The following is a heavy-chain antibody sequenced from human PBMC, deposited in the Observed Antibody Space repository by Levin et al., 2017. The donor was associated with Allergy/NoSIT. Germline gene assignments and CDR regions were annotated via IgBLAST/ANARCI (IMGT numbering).Heavy chain of an antibody. J-gene: IGHJ3*02. Sequence: GGSLRLSCAASGFTVSSNYMSWVRQAPGKGLEWVSVIYSGGSTYYADSVKGRFTISRDNSKNTLYLQMNSLRAEDTAVYYCATDYYDSSGYGPLGAFDIWGQGTMVTVSS. D-gene: IGHD3-22*01. CDR2: IYSGGST. CDR3: ATDYYDSSGYGPLGAFDI. CDR1: GFTVSSNY. V-gene: IGHV3-53*01.